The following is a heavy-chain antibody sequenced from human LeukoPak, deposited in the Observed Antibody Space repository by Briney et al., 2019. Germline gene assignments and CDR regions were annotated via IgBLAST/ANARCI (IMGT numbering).Heavy chain of an antibody. CDR1: GYTFTSYY. Sequence: ASVKVSCKASGYTFTSYYMHWVRQAPGQGLEWMGIINPSGGSTSYAQKFQGRVTMTRDTSTSTVYMELSSLRSEDTAVYYCARGQKTYYDFWSGYWTNLFDYWGQGTLVTVSS. D-gene: IGHD3-3*01. CDR2: INPSGGST. V-gene: IGHV1-46*01. CDR3: ARGQKTYYDFWSGYWTNLFDY. J-gene: IGHJ4*02.